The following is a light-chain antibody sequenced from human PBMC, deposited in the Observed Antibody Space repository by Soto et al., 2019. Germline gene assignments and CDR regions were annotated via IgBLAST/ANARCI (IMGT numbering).Light chain of an antibody. CDR2: GAS. Sequence: EIVLTQSPGTLSLSPGEGATLSCWARQTVSSNYLAWYQQRPGQAPRLILYGASSRATGIPARFSGSGSGTEFTLTISSLESEDFAVYYCQQYNTWPMWTFGQGTKV. CDR1: QTVSSNY. J-gene: IGKJ1*01. CDR3: QQYNTWPMWT. V-gene: IGKV3-20*01.